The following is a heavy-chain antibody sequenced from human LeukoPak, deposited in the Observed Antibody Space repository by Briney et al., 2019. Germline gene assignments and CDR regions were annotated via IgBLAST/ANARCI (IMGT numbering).Heavy chain of an antibody. D-gene: IGHD6-6*01. V-gene: IGHV4-38-2*02. J-gene: IGHJ1*01. CDR2: MYDSGST. CDR1: GYSISSTYY. Sequence: KPSETLSLTCTVSGYSISSTYYWGWIRQPPGKGLEWIGSMYDSGSTYYNPSLKSRVTISVDTSKNQFSLKLSSVTAADTAVYYCAREVAARPTVQHWGQGTLVTVSS. CDR3: AREVAARPTVQH.